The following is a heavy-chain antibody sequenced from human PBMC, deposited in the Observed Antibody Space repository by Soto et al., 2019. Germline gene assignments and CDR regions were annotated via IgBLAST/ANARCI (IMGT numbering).Heavy chain of an antibody. CDR3: AKDLREMATIRPDY. V-gene: IGHV3-30*18. Sequence: QVQLVESGGGVVQPRRSLRLSCAASGFTFSSFGIHWVRQAPGKGLEWVAVISYDGIDKNYADSVKGRFTISRENSKNMVYLQMNSLRAEDTAVYYCAKDLREMATIRPDYWGQGILVTVSS. J-gene: IGHJ4*02. CDR2: ISYDGIDK. CDR1: GFTFSSFG. D-gene: IGHD5-12*01.